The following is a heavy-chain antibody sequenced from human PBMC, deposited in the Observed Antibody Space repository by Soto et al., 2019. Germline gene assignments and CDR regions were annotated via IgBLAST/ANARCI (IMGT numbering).Heavy chain of an antibody. CDR2: INPKSGFT. D-gene: IGHD3-22*01. J-gene: IGHJ4*02. CDR1: GYMFTGYY. CDR3: ATPGGPDTGGYYYFDH. V-gene: IGHV1-2*02. Sequence: GASVKVSCKASGYMFTGYYMHWVRQAPGEGLEWMGWINPKSGFTHYAQKFQGRVTMTRDASINTTYLDLSSLRSDDTDVYYCATPGGPDTGGYYYFDHWGQGTLVTVSS.